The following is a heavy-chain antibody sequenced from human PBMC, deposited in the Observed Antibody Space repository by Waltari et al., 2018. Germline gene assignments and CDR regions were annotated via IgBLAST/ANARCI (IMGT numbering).Heavy chain of an antibody. D-gene: IGHD6-13*01. V-gene: IGHV1-69*02. Sequence: QVQLVQSAAEVKKPGSPVKGSCKASGGTFSSHTIRWVGQAPGQGLEWMGRIIPILGIANYAQKFQGRVTITADKSTSTAYMELSSLRSEDTAVDYCARSLIAAAGTVDYWGQGTLVTVSS. CDR2: IIPILGIA. J-gene: IGHJ4*02. CDR1: GGTFSSHT. CDR3: ARSLIAAAGTVDY.